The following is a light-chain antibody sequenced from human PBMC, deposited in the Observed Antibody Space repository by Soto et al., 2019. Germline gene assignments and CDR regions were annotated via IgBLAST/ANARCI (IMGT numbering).Light chain of an antibody. CDR1: SSDVGGYNY. Sequence: QSALTQPASVSGSPGQSITISCTGTSSDVGGYNYVSWYQQHPGKAPKLMIYEVSNRPSGVSNRFSGSKSGNTASLTISGLQAGDEADYFCSSYGSTSTRYVFGTGTKLTVL. CDR2: EVS. J-gene: IGLJ1*01. CDR3: SSYGSTSTRYV. V-gene: IGLV2-14*01.